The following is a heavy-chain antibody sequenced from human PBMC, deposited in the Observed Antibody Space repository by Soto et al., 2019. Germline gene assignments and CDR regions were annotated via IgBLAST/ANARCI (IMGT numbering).Heavy chain of an antibody. CDR1: GYTFTSYD. V-gene: IGHV1-8*01. J-gene: IGHJ1*01. CDR2: MNPNSGNT. CDR3: AREREAVAGHPVLRAEYFRH. D-gene: IGHD6-19*01. Sequence: SVKVSCKASGYTFTSYDINWVRQATGQGLEWMGWMNPNSGNTGYAQKFQGRVTMTRNTSISTAYMELSSLRSEDTAVYYCAREREAVAGHPVLRAEYFRHWGQETLFTGSS.